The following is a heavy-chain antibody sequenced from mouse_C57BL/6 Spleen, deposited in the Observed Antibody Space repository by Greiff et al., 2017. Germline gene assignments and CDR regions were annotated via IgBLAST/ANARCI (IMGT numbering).Heavy chain of an antibody. V-gene: IGHV3-6*01. CDR3: ARGYDGSSYWFAY. CDR2: ISYDGSN. CDR1: GYSITSGYY. Sequence: EVKLEESGPGLVKPSQSLSLTCSVTGYSITSGYYWNWIRQFPGNKLEWMGYISYDGSNNYNPSLKNRISITRDTSKNQFFLKLNSVTTEDTATYYCARGYDGSSYWFAYWGQGTLVTVSA. D-gene: IGHD1-1*01. J-gene: IGHJ3*01.